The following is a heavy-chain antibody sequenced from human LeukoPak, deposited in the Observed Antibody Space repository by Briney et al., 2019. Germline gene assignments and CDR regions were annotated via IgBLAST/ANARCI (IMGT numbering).Heavy chain of an antibody. Sequence: GGSLRLSCAASGFTFDDYAMHWARQARGRGLEWVSLISGDGGSTYYADSVKGRFTICRDNSKNSLYLKMNRLIREDTALYYFAKGNPEWELLRFDDWGQGTLVTVSS. V-gene: IGHV3-43*02. D-gene: IGHD1-26*01. CDR2: ISGDGGST. CDR3: AKGNPEWELLRFDD. CDR1: GFTFDDYA. J-gene: IGHJ4*02.